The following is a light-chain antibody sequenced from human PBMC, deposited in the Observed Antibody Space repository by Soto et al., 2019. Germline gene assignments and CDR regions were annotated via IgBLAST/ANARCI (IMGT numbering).Light chain of an antibody. CDR3: QQRSNWPLT. CDR1: QSVSSN. CDR2: DAS. V-gene: IGKV3-11*01. J-gene: IGKJ4*01. Sequence: VVWTQTQGCLSFSPWERANLSWMASQSVSSNLAWYQQKPGQAPSLLIYDASNRATGVPARFSGSGSGTDFTLTISSLEPEDFAVYYCQQRSNWPLTSGGGTKVDIK.